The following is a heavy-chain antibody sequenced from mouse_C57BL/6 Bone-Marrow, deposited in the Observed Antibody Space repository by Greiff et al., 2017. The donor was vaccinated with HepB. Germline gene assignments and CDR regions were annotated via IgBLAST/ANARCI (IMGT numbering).Heavy chain of an antibody. V-gene: IGHV5-4*03. CDR2: ISDGGSYT. Sequence: EVNVVESGGGLVKPGGSLKLSCAASGFTFSSYAMSWVRQTPEKRLEWVATISDGGSYTYYPDNVKGRFTISRDNAKNNLYLQMSHLKSEDTAMYYCARTDSSGPAWFAYWGQGTLVTVSA. CDR3: ARTDSSGPAWFAY. D-gene: IGHD3-2*02. CDR1: GFTFSSYA. J-gene: IGHJ3*01.